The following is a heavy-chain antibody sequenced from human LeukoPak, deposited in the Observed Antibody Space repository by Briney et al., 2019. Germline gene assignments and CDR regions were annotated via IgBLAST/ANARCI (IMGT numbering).Heavy chain of an antibody. J-gene: IGHJ4*02. CDR3: ARAPPEVVVPAARLRGHYFDY. V-gene: IGHV1-8*03. D-gene: IGHD2-2*01. CDR2: MNPNSGNT. CDR1: GYTFTSYG. Sequence: GASVKVSCKASGYTFTSYGISWVRQAPGQGLEWMGWMNPNSGNTGYAQKFQGRVTITADESTSTAYMELSSLRSEDTAVYYCARAPPEVVVPAARLRGHYFDYWGQGTLVTVSS.